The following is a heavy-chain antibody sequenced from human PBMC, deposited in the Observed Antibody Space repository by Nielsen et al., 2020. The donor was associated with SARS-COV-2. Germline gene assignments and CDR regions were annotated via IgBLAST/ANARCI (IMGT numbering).Heavy chain of an antibody. J-gene: IGHJ5*02. CDR3: ARDHCSSTSCYNWFDP. D-gene: IGHD2-2*01. CDR2: IYYSGST. V-gene: IGHV4-59*01. Sequence: SETLSLTCTVSGGSISSYYWSWIRQPPGKGLEWIGYIYYSGSTNYNPSLKSRVTISVDTSKNQFSLKLSSVTAADTAVYYCARDHCSSTSCYNWFDPWGQGTLVTVPS. CDR1: GGSISSYY.